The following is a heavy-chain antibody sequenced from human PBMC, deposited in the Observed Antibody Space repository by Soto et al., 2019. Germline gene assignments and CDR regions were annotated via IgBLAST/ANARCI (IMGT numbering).Heavy chain of an antibody. Sequence: LRLSCTPSGFKFGDYALRWVRQAPGKGLEWVGFIRRNAYGGTTDYAASVKGRFTISRDDSKSIAYLQMNSLRTEDTALYYCTRASSLDFDFWGQGTLVTVSS. D-gene: IGHD3-16*01. CDR1: GFKFGDYA. CDR2: IRRNAYGGTT. V-gene: IGHV3-49*04. CDR3: TRASSLDFDF. J-gene: IGHJ4*02.